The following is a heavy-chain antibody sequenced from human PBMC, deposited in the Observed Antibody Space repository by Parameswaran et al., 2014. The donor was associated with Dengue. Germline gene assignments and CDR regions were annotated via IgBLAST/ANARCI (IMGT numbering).Heavy chain of an antibody. CDR3: AKLRVAGDYKYYYLDV. J-gene: IGHJ6*03. Sequence: VRQAPGKGLEWVAVISYDGSNQYYTDSVKGRFTVSRDNSKNTLYLQMNSLRGDDTAVYYCAKLRVAGDYKYYYLDVWGKGTTVTVSS. V-gene: IGHV3-30*18. D-gene: IGHD6-19*01. CDR2: ISYDGSNQ.